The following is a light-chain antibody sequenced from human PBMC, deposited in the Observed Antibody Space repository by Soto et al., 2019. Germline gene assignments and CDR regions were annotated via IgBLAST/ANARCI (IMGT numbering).Light chain of an antibody. J-gene: IGKJ2*02. CDR2: AAS. CDR3: QQANSFPRT. V-gene: IGKV1-12*01. Sequence: DIQMTQSPSSVSASVGDTVTISCRASQGISTWLAWYQQKPGKAPKLLIYAASYLQNGVPSRFSGRGSGTEFTRTISSLQPEDFVTYYCQQANSFPRTFGQGTKLEIK. CDR1: QGISTW.